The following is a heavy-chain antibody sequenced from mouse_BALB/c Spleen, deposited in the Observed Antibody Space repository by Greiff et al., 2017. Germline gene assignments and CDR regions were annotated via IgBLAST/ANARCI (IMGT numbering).Heavy chain of an antibody. J-gene: IGHJ2*01. CDR1: GFTFTDYY. CDR2: IRNKANGYTT. V-gene: IGHV7-3*02. Sequence: VQLKESGGGLVQPGGSLRLSCATSGFTFTDYYMSWVRQPPGKALEWLGFIRNKANGYTTEYSASVKGRFTISRDNSQSILYLQMNTLRAEDSATYYCARGRGGNYGFDYWGQGTTLTVSS. D-gene: IGHD2-1*01. CDR3: ARGRGGNYGFDY.